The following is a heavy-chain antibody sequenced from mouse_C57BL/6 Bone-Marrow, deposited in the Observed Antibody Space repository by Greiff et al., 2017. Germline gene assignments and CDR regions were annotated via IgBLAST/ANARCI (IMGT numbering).Heavy chain of an antibody. J-gene: IGHJ3*01. Sequence: EVKVEESGGDLVKPGGSLKLSCAASGFTFSSYGMSWVRQTPDKRLEWVATISSGGSYTYYPDSVKGRFTISRDNAKNTLDLQMSSLKSEDTAMXYCARHGITTVVAPAWFAYWGQGTLVTVSA. V-gene: IGHV5-6*02. CDR3: ARHGITTVVAPAWFAY. CDR1: GFTFSSYG. CDR2: ISSGGSYT. D-gene: IGHD1-1*01.